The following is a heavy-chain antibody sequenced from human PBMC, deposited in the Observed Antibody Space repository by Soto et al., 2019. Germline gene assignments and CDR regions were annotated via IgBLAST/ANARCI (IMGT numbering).Heavy chain of an antibody. V-gene: IGHV1-24*01. CDR1: GYTITELS. CDR3: ATDPPLTMIDAFDI. CDR2: FDPEDGET. J-gene: IGHJ3*02. Sequence: ASVKVSCKVSGYTITELSMHWVRQALGKGLEWMGGFDPEDGETIYAQKFQGRVTMTEDTSTDTAYMELSSLRSEDTAVYYCATDPPLTMIDAFDIWGQGTMVTVSS. D-gene: IGHD3-22*01.